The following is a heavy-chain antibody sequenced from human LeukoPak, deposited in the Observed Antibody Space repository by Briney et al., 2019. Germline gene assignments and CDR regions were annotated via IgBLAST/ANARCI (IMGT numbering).Heavy chain of an antibody. V-gene: IGHV1-69*01. Sequence: SVKVSCKASGGTFSNYAIIWVRQAPGQALEWMAGIIPIFGTPNYAQKFQGRVTITADESTTTAYMELSSLRSEDTAVYYCATSSWTGGYSYQGDWGQGTLVTVSS. CDR1: GGTFSNYA. J-gene: IGHJ4*02. CDR2: IIPIFGTP. CDR3: ATSSWTGGYSYQGD. D-gene: IGHD5-18*01.